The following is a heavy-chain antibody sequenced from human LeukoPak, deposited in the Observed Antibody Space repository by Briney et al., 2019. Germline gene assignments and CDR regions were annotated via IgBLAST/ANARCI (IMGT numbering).Heavy chain of an antibody. CDR2: IVASYVGT. D-gene: IGHD6-19*01. V-gene: IGHV3-23*01. CDR3: ARGRAAGLLDWFDP. CDR1: GFTFSSYS. Sequence: SGGSLRLSCAASGFTFSSYSMNWVRQAPGKGLEWVASIVASYVGTYYVDSVKGRFVVSRDNSKNTLYLQMDRLRLEDAAMYFCARGRAAGLLDWFDPWGPGTLVTVSS. J-gene: IGHJ5*02.